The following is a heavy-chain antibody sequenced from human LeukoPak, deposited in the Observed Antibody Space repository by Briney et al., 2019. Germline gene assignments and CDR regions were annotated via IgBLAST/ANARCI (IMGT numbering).Heavy chain of an antibody. Sequence: ASVKVSCKTSGYTFTNYGISWVRQAPGLGLEWMGWISAYNGNTNYAQKFQGRVTMTTDTSTSTAYMELRSLRSDDTAVYYCARDWNNDMDVWGQGTTVTVSS. CDR3: ARDWNNDMDV. V-gene: IGHV1-18*01. CDR1: GYTFTNYG. D-gene: IGHD1/OR15-1a*01. J-gene: IGHJ6*02. CDR2: ISAYNGNT.